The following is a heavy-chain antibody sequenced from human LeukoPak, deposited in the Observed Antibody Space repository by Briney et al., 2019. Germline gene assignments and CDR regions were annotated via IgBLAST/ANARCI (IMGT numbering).Heavy chain of an antibody. Sequence: SETLSLTCTVSGGSISSSSYYWSWIRQPPGKGLEWIGYIYYSGSTNYNPSLKSRVTISVDTSKNQFSLKLSSVTAADTAVYYCARRGYYFDSSGYSNDAFDIWGQGTMVTVSS. CDR2: IYYSGST. D-gene: IGHD3-22*01. CDR3: ARRGYYFDSSGYSNDAFDI. CDR1: GGSISSSSYY. J-gene: IGHJ3*02. V-gene: IGHV4-61*05.